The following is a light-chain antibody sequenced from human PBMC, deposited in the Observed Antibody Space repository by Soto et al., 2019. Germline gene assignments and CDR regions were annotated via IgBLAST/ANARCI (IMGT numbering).Light chain of an antibody. CDR3: QQFNNGPPLT. J-gene: IGKJ1*01. CDR2: VAY. V-gene: IGKV3-15*01. CDR1: QTVGNN. Sequence: VLTQSPGTLSLSPGERATLSCRASQTVGNNLVWYQQKPGQAPRLLIYVAYTSAAGIPDRFSGSGSGTEFTLTISGLQSDDFAVYYCQQFNNGPPLTFGQGTKVDIK.